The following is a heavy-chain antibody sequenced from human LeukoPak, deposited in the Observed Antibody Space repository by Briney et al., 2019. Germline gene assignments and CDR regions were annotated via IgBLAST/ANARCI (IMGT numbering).Heavy chain of an antibody. CDR1: GFTVSSNY. Sequence: GGSLRLSCAASGFTVSSNYMSWVRQAPGKGLEWISVIYSGGSTYYDDSVKGRFTISRDNSKNTLYLQMSGLRAEDTAVYYCARQGSSSSSLDYWGEGTLVTVSS. V-gene: IGHV3-53*01. J-gene: IGHJ4*02. D-gene: IGHD6-6*01. CDR2: IYSGGST. CDR3: ARQGSSSSSLDY.